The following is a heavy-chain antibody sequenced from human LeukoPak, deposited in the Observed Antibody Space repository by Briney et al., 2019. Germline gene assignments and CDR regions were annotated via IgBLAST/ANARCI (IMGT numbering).Heavy chain of an antibody. CDR2: IGSSSSYI. J-gene: IGHJ4*02. CDR3: ASGFLASFDY. Sequence: GGSLRLSCAASGFTFSSYSMNWVRQAPGKGLEWVSSIGSSSSYIYYADSVKGRFAISRDNAKNSLYLQMNSLRAEDTAVYYCASGFLASFDYWGQGTLVTVSS. V-gene: IGHV3-21*01. D-gene: IGHD3-3*01. CDR1: GFTFSSYS.